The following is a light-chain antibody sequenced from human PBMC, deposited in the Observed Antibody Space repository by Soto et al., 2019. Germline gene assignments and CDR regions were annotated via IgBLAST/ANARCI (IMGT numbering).Light chain of an antibody. CDR2: DAS. Sequence: DIQMTQSPSTLSASIGDRVTITCRASQSINSWLAWYQQKPGKAPKLLIYDASNFASGVPSRFRGRGSGTELTLVIRRLQPGAFATYYCQQYDTSSYTFGQGTKLEI. J-gene: IGKJ2*01. V-gene: IGKV1-5*01. CDR3: QQYDTSSYT. CDR1: QSINSW.